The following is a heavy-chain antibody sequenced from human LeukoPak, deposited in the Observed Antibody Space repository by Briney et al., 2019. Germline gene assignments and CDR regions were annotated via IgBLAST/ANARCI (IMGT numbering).Heavy chain of an antibody. V-gene: IGHV3-74*01. CDR2: INSDGSIT. CDR1: GFTFSRNW. CDR3: AKASVYYDFWSGYYNYYYYYMDV. J-gene: IGHJ6*03. Sequence: GGSLRLSCAASGFTFSRNWMHWVRQAPGKGLVWVSRINSDGSITNYADSVKGRFTISRDNAKNTLYLQMSSLRAEDTAVYYCAKASVYYDFWSGYYNYYYYYMDVWGKGTTVTVSS. D-gene: IGHD3-3*01.